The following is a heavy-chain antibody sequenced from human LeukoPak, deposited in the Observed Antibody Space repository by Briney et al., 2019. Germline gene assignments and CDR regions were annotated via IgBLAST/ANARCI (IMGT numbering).Heavy chain of an antibody. D-gene: IGHD6-13*01. J-gene: IGHJ5*02. CDR3: AREVGSSWYTWFDP. CDR1: GVSISSYY. V-gene: IGHV4-59*01. Sequence: SETPSLTCTVSGVSISSYYWSWIRQPPGKGLEWIGYIYYSGSTNYNPSLKSRVTISVDTSKNQFSLKLSSVTAADTAVYYCAREVGSSWYTWFDPWGQGTLVTVSS. CDR2: IYYSGST.